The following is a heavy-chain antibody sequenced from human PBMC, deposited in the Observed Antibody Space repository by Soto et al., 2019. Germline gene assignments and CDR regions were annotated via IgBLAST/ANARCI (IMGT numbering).Heavy chain of an antibody. CDR1: GFTFSGSA. J-gene: IGHJ4*02. CDR3: TSRDIAAAGTRFDY. V-gene: IGHV3-73*02. D-gene: IGHD6-13*01. Sequence: EVQLVESGGGLVQPGGSLKLSCAASGFTFSGSAMHWVRQASGKGLEWVGRIRSKANSYARAYAASVKGRFFMYRDDSKNTAYLQMNNWKTEGTAVYYFTSRDIAAAGTRFDYWGRGTLVTVSS. CDR2: IRSKANSYAR.